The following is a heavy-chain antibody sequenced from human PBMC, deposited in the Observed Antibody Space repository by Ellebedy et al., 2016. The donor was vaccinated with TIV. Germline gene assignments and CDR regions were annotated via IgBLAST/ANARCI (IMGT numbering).Heavy chain of an antibody. D-gene: IGHD2-8*01. Sequence: ESLKISCAASGFTFSSYSMNWVRQAPGKGLEWIGEIHHTGSSNYNPSLKSRVTISVDKSKNQFSLRLKSVTAADTAVYFCARLCTSETFYFDDWGQGTLVTVSS. CDR1: GFTFSSYS. CDR3: ARLCTSETFYFDD. CDR2: IHHTGSS. V-gene: IGHV4-34*01. J-gene: IGHJ4*02.